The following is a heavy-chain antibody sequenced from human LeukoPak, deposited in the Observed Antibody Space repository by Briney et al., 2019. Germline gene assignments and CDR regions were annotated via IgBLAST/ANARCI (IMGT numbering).Heavy chain of an antibody. CDR1: DDSISTYY. CDR2: IYYSGST. J-gene: IGHJ3*02. Sequence: SETLSLTCTVSDDSISTYYWSWFRQPPGKGLEWVGYIYYSGSTNYNPSLRSRVTIPIDTSKNQFSLKLSSVTAADTAVYYCARPLGYADAFDIWGQGTMVTVAS. CDR3: ARPLGYADAFDI. D-gene: IGHD2-15*01. V-gene: IGHV4-59*01.